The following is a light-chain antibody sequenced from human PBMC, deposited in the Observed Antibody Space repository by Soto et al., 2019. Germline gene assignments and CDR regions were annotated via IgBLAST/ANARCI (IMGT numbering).Light chain of an antibody. CDR1: SSDVGGYNY. CDR3: SSYTSTSTLYV. J-gene: IGLJ1*01. V-gene: IGLV2-14*01. Sequence: QSALTQPASVSGSPGQSITISCTGTSSDVGGYNYVSWYQQHPGKAPKLMIYEVSSRPSGVSNRFSGSKSGNTASLTISGLQAEDEADYNCSSYTSTSTLYVFGSGTKLTVL. CDR2: EVS.